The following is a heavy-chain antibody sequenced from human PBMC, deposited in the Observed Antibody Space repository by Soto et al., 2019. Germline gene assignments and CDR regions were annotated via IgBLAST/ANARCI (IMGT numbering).Heavy chain of an antibody. J-gene: IGHJ3*02. Sequence: GGSLTLSCAASGFSLSSYSMSWDRQAPGKGLEWVSAISGSGGSTYYADSVKGRFTISRDNSKNTLYLQMNSLRAEDTAVYYCAKGAGAMTTADAFDIWGQGTMVTVSS. D-gene: IGHD4-4*01. V-gene: IGHV3-23*01. CDR3: AKGAGAMTTADAFDI. CDR1: GFSLSSYS. CDR2: ISGSGGST.